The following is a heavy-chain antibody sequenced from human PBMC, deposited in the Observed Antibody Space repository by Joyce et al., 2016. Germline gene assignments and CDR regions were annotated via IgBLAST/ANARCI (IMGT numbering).Heavy chain of an antibody. V-gene: IGHV4-4*02. Sequence: QVQLQESGPGLVKPSGTLSLTCAVSGGAISSSNWWRWVRQPPGKGLEWIGEIYHSGRTNYSPSLKSGVTMSVDKSKNQFSLKLTSVTAADTAVYFCATDPYGDYFDHWGQGALVTVSS. CDR1: GGAISSSNW. CDR2: IYHSGRT. CDR3: ATDPYGDYFDH. D-gene: IGHD4-17*01. J-gene: IGHJ4*02.